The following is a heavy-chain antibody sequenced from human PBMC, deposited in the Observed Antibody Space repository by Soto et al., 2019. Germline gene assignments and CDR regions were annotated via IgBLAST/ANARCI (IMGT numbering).Heavy chain of an antibody. CDR1: GYTFTSYD. Sequence: ASVKVSCKTSGYTFTSYDINWVRQAPGQGLEWMGWMKPKSGDTGYAPKFQGRVNMTRNTSTGTAYMELSSLISEDTAVYYCARRRAVVAARPYYYYSMDVWGQGTTGTVS. CDR2: MKPKSGDT. J-gene: IGHJ6*02. V-gene: IGHV1-8*01. D-gene: IGHD6-6*01. CDR3: ARRRAVVAARPYYYYSMDV.